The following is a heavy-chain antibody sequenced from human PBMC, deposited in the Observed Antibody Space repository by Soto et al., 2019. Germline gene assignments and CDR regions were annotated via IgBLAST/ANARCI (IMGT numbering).Heavy chain of an antibody. D-gene: IGHD6-19*01. CDR2: INAFNGNT. CDR1: GYTFISYG. V-gene: IGHV1-18*01. J-gene: IGHJ4*02. CDR3: ARDPVAGTYFDY. Sequence: ASVKVSCKASGYTFISYGISWVRQAPGQGLEWMGWINAFNGNTNYAQKLQGRVTMTRDTSTSTAYMELRSLRSDDTAVYYCARDPVAGTYFDYWGQGTLVTVSS.